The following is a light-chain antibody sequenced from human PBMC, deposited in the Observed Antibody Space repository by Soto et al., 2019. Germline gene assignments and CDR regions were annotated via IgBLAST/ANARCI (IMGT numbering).Light chain of an antibody. CDR2: ESS. CDR1: QNINIY. V-gene: IGKV1-39*01. Sequence: DIELTQSPSSLSASVGDRVTIACRSSQNINIYLNWYQQKPGNAPKLLIFESSSLQSGVPSRFSGSGSRRDFTLTISSLQREDFATYFCQQTSTAPFTFDPGTKVDIK. CDR3: QQTSTAPFT. J-gene: IGKJ3*01.